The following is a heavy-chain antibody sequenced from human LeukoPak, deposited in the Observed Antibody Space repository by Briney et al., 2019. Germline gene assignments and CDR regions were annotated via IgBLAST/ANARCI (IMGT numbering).Heavy chain of an antibody. V-gene: IGHV1-8*01. CDR1: GYTFTSYD. CDR2: MNPNSGNT. J-gene: IGHJ4*02. D-gene: IGHD2-21*02. CDR3: ARDCGGDCYSRFDY. Sequence: ASVKVSCKASGYTFTSYDINWVRQATGQGLEWMGWMNPNSGNTGYAQKFQGRGTMTRNTSISTAYMELSSLRSEDTAVYYCARDCGGDCYSRFDYWGQGTLVTVSS.